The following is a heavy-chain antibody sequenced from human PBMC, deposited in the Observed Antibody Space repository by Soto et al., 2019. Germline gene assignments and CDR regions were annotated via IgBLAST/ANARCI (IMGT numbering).Heavy chain of an antibody. D-gene: IGHD2-2*01. CDR3: AKVIRSTSKAFDI. V-gene: IGHV3-9*01. Sequence: PGGSLRISCAASGFTFDDYAMHWVRQAPGKGLEWVSGISWNSGSIGYADSVEGRFTISRDNAKNSLYLQMNSLRAEDTALYYCAKVIRSTSKAFDIWGQATMVTVS. J-gene: IGHJ3*02. CDR1: GFTFDDYA. CDR2: ISWNSGSI.